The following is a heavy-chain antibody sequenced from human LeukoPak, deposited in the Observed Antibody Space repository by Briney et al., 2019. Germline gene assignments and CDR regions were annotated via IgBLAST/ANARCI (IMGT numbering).Heavy chain of an antibody. CDR1: GASFNSDDQY. J-gene: IGHJ4*02. V-gene: IGHV4-31*03. CDR3: SRGLDSRKLGY. Sequence: SETLSLTCTVSGASFNSDDQYWNWFRQSPGKGLEWIGSIHPSGMLYNNPSLESRVTMSRDTSKNQFSLNLNSVAAADTAVYFCSRGLDSRKLGYWGQGILVTVSS. CDR2: IHPSGML. D-gene: IGHD3-22*01.